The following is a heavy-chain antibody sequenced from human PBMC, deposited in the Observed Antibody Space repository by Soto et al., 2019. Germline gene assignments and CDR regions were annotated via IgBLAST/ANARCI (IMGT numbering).Heavy chain of an antibody. CDR2: IIPIFGTA. V-gene: IGHV1-69*12. CDR3: ARDGWIAVAGSLYFDL. Sequence: QVQLVQSGAEVKKPGSSVKVSCKASGGTFSSYAISWVRQAPGQGLEWMGGIIPIFGTANYAQKFQGRVTMTAEESTSTAYREMSSLRAEDTAVYFWARDGWIAVAGSLYFDLWGRGTLVTFSS. J-gene: IGHJ2*01. D-gene: IGHD6-19*01. CDR1: GGTFSSYA.